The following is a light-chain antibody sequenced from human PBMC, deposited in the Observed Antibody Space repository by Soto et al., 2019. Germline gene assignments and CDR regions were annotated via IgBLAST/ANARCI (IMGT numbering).Light chain of an antibody. CDR1: SSDVGGYPF. J-gene: IGLJ1*01. CDR2: DVN. V-gene: IGLV2-8*01. CDR3: SSHAGSDDPIV. Sequence: QSALTQPPSASGSPGQSVTISCTGTSSDVGGYPFVSWYQQHPGKAPKVLIYDVNKRPSGVPDRFSGSKSGNSASLTVSGPQADDEGDYYCSSHAGSDDPIVFGTGTKLTVL.